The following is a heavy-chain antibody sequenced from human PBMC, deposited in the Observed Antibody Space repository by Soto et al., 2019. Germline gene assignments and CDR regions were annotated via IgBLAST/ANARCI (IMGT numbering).Heavy chain of an antibody. CDR3: ARNYYDSSGYSRYYYGMDV. D-gene: IGHD3-22*01. CDR1: GYTFTSYG. CDR2: ISAYNGNT. Sequence: QVPLVQSGAEVKKPGASVKVSCKASGYTFTSYGISWVRQAPGQGLEWMGWISAYNGNTNDAQTLQGRVTMPTDTSTSTAYMELRSLRSDDTAVYYCARNYYDSSGYSRYYYGMDVWCQGTTVTVSS. V-gene: IGHV1-18*01. J-gene: IGHJ6*02.